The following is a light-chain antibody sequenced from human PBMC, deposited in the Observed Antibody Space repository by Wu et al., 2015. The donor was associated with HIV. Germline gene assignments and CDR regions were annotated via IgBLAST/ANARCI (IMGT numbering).Light chain of an antibody. V-gene: IGKV1-6*01. J-gene: IGKJ2*03. CDR1: RND. CDR3: LQDYNYPYS. Sequence: RNDLGLVSAETRKAPKLLIYAASQFTKVGSHPRFSGSGSGTDFTLTISSLQPEDFATYYCLQDYNYPYSFGQGTKLEIK. CDR2: AAS.